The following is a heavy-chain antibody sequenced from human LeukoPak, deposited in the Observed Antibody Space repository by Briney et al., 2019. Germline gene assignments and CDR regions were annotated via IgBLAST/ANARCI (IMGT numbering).Heavy chain of an antibody. J-gene: IGHJ4*02. V-gene: IGHV3-15*01. CDR2: IKTKAEGGPT. Sequence: GSLRLSCAASGVTLSNTWMSWVRQAPGKGLEWVGRIKTKAEGGPTDYAAPVKGRFTVSRDDSKNTLYLQMDSLKTEDTAVYYCATDTVTTSDYGLDYWGQGTLVTVSS. D-gene: IGHD3-16*01. CDR1: GVTLSNTW. CDR3: ATDTVTTSDYGLDY.